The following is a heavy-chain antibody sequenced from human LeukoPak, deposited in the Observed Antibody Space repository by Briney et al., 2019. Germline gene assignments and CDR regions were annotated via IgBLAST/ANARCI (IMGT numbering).Heavy chain of an antibody. Sequence: SETLSLTCAVSGGSISSGGYSWSWLRQPPGKGLEWIGYIYYSGSTFYNPSLKSRVTISVDTSKNQFSLKLSSVTAADTAVYYCARDPHGGLVGASYAFDIWGQGTMVTVSS. CDR2: IYYSGST. CDR3: ARDPHGGLVGASYAFDI. V-gene: IGHV4-30-4*07. J-gene: IGHJ3*02. CDR1: GGSISSGGYS. D-gene: IGHD1-26*01.